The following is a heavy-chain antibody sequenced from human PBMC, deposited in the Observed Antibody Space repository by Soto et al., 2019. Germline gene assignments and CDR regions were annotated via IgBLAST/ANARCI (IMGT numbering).Heavy chain of an antibody. J-gene: IGHJ3*02. V-gene: IGHV3-73*02. Sequence: EVQLVESGGGLVQPGGSLKLSCEASGFIFSGSAMHWVRQASGKGLEWVGRIRRKPNSYATEYAASVKGRFTISRDDSKNTAYLQMNSLKTEDTAVYYCTRHTVDIWGQGTMVTVSS. CDR3: TRHTVDI. CDR2: IRRKPNSYAT. CDR1: GFIFSGSA. D-gene: IGHD4-4*01.